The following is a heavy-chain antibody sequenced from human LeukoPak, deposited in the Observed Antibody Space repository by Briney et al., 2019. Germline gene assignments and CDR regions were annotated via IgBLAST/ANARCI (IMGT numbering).Heavy chain of an antibody. CDR3: ARADSSSSRLDC. J-gene: IGHJ4*02. V-gene: IGHV3-21*01. CDR1: GFTFSSYS. D-gene: IGHD6-6*01. Sequence: PGRSLRLSCSASGFTFSSYSMNWVRQAPGKGLEWVSSINSKSRYIYYADSLKGRFTISRDNGKNSVYLQMNSLRAEDTAVYFCARADSSSSRLDCWGQGTLVTVSS. CDR2: INSKSRYI.